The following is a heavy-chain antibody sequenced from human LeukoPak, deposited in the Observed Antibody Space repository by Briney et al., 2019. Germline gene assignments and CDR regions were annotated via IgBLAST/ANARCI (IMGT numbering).Heavy chain of an antibody. CDR2: IYHSGST. CDR3: ARVRGVVVTAIFDY. V-gene: IGHV4-30-2*01. CDR1: GGSISSGGYS. J-gene: IGHJ4*02. Sequence: PSETLSLTCAVSGGSISSGGYSWGWIRQPPGKGLEWIGYIYHSGSTYYNPSLKSRVTISVDRSKNQFSLKLRSVTAADTAVYYCARVRGVVVTAIFDYWGQGTLVTVSS. D-gene: IGHD2-21*02.